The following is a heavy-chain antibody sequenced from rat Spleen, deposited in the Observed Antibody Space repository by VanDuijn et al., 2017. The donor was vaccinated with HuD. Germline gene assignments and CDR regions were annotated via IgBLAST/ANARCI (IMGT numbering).Heavy chain of an antibody. CDR3: ARSGSSTYFDY. Sequence: EVQLVESGGGLVQPGRSLKLSCTASGFTFSTFPMVWVRQAPTKGLEWVATISYADTSGHSGTYYRDSVKGRFTISRDYAKSTLYLEMDSLRSEDTATYYCARSGSSTYFDYWGQGVMVTVSS. V-gene: IGHV5-29*01. CDR2: ISYADTSGHSGT. CDR1: GFTFSTFP. D-gene: IGHD4-3*01. J-gene: IGHJ2*01.